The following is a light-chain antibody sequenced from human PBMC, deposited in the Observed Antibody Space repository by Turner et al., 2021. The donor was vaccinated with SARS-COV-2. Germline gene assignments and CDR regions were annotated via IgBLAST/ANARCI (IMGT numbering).Light chain of an antibody. CDR2: DVS. Sequence: QSALTQPASVSGSPGQSITISCTGTSSDVGGYNYVSWYQQHPGKAPKLMIYDVSNRPSGVSNRFSGSKSGNTASLTISGLQAEDEADYYCSSYTPSSTRVVFGGGTKLTVL. V-gene: IGLV2-14*01. J-gene: IGLJ2*01. CDR1: SSDVGGYNY. CDR3: SSYTPSSTRVV.